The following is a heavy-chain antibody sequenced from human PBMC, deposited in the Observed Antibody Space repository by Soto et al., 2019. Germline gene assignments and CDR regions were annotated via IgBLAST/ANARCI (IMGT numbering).Heavy chain of an antibody. Sequence: EVQLVESGGGLVRPGGSLRLSCAASGFTFSSYSLSWVRQAPGKGLEWVSYISSSSTYIYYADSVKGRFTISRDSAKNALYLQMNSLRDEDTALYYCARDRYTSSGSPDYWGQGTLVTVSS. D-gene: IGHD3-22*01. CDR1: GFTFSSYS. J-gene: IGHJ4*02. CDR2: ISSSSTYI. V-gene: IGHV3-48*02. CDR3: ARDRYTSSGSPDY.